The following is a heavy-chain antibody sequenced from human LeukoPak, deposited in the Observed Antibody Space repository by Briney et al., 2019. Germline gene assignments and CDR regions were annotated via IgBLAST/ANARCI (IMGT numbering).Heavy chain of an antibody. CDR1: GGSISSYY. CDR3: ARQNPAASGQGLDY. Sequence: SETLSLTCTVSGGSISSYYWSWIRQPPGKGLEWVGYIHHSGTTNYNPSLKSRVTFSVDTSKNQFSLHLTSVTAADTAVYYCARQNPAASGQGLDYWGQGTLVTVSS. V-gene: IGHV4-59*08. J-gene: IGHJ4*02. D-gene: IGHD6-13*01. CDR2: IHHSGTT.